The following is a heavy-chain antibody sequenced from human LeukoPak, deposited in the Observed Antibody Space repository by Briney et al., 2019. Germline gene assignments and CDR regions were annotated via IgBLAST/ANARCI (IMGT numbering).Heavy chain of an antibody. CDR3: ARRDYGDPYYYYMDV. Sequence: GGSLRLSCAASGFTFSSYWMSWVRQAPGKGLEWVANIKQDGSEKYYVDSVRGRFTISRDNAKNSLYLQMNSLRAEDTAVYYCARRDYGDPYYYYMDVWGKGTTVTVSS. V-gene: IGHV3-7*01. J-gene: IGHJ6*03. D-gene: IGHD4-17*01. CDR2: IKQDGSEK. CDR1: GFTFSSYW.